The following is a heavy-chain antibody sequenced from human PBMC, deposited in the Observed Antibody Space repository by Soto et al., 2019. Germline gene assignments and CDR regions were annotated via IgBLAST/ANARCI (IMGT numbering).Heavy chain of an antibody. Sequence: QPAGSLRLSCVASGFSFGSYALTWVRQAPGKGLEWVSTISGSDGKTFYADAVKGRFSISRDISQSTLYLQMNSLRADDTAIYYCARWSYLDYWGQGT. V-gene: IGHV3-23*01. CDR1: GFSFGSYA. J-gene: IGHJ4*02. D-gene: IGHD3-3*01. CDR3: ARWSYLDY. CDR2: ISGSDGKT.